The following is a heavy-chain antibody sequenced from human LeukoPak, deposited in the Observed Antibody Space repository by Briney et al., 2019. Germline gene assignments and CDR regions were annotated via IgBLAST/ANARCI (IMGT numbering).Heavy chain of an antibody. V-gene: IGHV1-69*04. Sequence: SVKVSCKASGGTFSSYAISWVRQAPGQGLEWMGRIIPILGIANYAQKFQGRVTITADKSTSTAYMELSSLRSEDTAVYYCARDHPSYDYVWGSLSSRPYYFDYWGQGTLVTVSS. CDR2: IIPILGIA. CDR1: GGTFSSYA. CDR3: ARDHPSYDYVWGSLSSRPYYFDY. J-gene: IGHJ4*02. D-gene: IGHD3-16*01.